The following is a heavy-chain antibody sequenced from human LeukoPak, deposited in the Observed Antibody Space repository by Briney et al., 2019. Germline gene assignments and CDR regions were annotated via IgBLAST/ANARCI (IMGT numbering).Heavy chain of an antibody. CDR3: AELGITMIGGV. CDR1: GFTFSSYS. D-gene: IGHD3-10*02. Sequence: GGSLRLSCVASGFTFSSYSMNWVRQAPGKGLEWVSYISSSSSSIYYADSVKGRFTISRDNAKNSLYLQMNSLRAEDTAVYYCAELGITMIGGVWGKGTTVTISS. J-gene: IGHJ6*04. CDR2: ISSSSSSI. V-gene: IGHV3-48*01.